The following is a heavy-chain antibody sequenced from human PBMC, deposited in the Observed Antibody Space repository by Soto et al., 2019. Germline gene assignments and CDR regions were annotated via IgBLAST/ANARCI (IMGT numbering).Heavy chain of an antibody. V-gene: IGHV3-30*18. J-gene: IGHJ1*01. CDR3: AKEGRNQTAVRCLEWFPHVLAQEGCFQH. D-gene: IGHD3-3*01. CDR1: GFTFSSYG. CDR2: ISYDGSNK. Sequence: QVQLVESGGGVVQPGRSLRLSCAASGFTFSSYGMHWVRQAPGKGLEWVAVISYDGSNKYYADSVKGRFTISRDNSKNTLYLQKHSQRGEDTAVYYCAKEGRNQTAVRCLEWFPHVLAQEGCFQHGGQGPLVTVSS.